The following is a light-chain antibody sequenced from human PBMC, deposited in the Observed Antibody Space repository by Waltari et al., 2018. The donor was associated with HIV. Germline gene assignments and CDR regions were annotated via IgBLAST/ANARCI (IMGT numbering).Light chain of an antibody. CDR1: QSVKNN. V-gene: IGKV3-15*01. Sequence: EIVMAQSPVTLSVSPGERVTLSCRASQSVKNNVAWYQQKPGQAPRLLIYGTSTRAIGLPARFNGDGYGTDFTLTITGLQSEDFAVYYCLQYDDWPPWTFGQGTRVEIK. CDR3: LQYDDWPPWT. J-gene: IGKJ1*01. CDR2: GTS.